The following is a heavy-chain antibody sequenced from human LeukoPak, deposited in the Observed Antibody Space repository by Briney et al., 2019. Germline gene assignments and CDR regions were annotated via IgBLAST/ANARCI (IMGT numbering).Heavy chain of an antibody. CDR1: GFTFSSYA. Sequence: GGSLRLSCAASGFTFSSYAMHWVRQAPGKGLEWVAVISYDGSNKYYADSVKGRFTISRDNAKNSLYLQMNSLKAEDTAVYYCARVRGVYSYGHLYYFDDWGQGTLVTVSS. D-gene: IGHD5-18*01. CDR2: ISYDGSNK. CDR3: ARVRGVYSYGHLYYFDD. V-gene: IGHV3-30*04. J-gene: IGHJ4*02.